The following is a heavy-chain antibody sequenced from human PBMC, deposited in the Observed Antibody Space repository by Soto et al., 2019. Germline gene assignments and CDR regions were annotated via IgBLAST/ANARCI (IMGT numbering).Heavy chain of an antibody. D-gene: IGHD6-6*01. J-gene: IGHJ5*02. V-gene: IGHV1-18*01. CDR1: GYTFTSYG. CDR2: TSAYNGDT. CDR3: ARETLEYSSSSGWFDP. Sequence: ASVKVSCKASGYTFTSYGISWVRQAPGQGLEWMGWTSAYNGDTNYAQKLQGRVTMTTDTSTSTAYMELRSLRSDDTAVYYCARETLEYSSSSGWFDPWGQGTLVTVSS.